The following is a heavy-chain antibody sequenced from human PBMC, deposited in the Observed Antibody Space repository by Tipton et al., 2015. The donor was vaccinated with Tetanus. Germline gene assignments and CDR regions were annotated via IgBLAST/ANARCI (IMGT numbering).Heavy chain of an antibody. Sequence: TLSLTCSVSGASISSYYWNWIRQVPGKGLEWIGYTHHSGNTNYNPSLSGRVTTSVDTSKNQFSLKISSLTAADTAVYYCATMTPVDWYFDLWGRGTLVTVSS. CDR2: THHSGNT. J-gene: IGHJ2*01. D-gene: IGHD4-23*01. CDR3: ATMTPVDWYFDL. CDR1: GASISSYY. V-gene: IGHV4-59*01.